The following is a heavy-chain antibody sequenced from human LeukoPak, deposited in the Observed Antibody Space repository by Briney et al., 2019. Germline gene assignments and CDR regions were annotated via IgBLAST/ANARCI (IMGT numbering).Heavy chain of an antibody. CDR1: GGSFSGYY. CDR3: ARSLDLLSSSGPAEYFQH. CDR2: IYTGGST. D-gene: IGHD6-6*01. V-gene: IGHV4-59*10. Sequence: SETLSLTCAVYGGSFSGYYWSWIRQPAGKGLEWIGRIYTGGSTNYNPSLKSRVTISVDTSKNQFSLKLSSVTAADTAVYYCARSLDLLSSSGPAEYFQHWGQGTLVTVSS. J-gene: IGHJ1*01.